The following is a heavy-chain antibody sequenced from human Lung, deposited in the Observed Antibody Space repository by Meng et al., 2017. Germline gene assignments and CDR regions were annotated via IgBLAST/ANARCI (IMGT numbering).Heavy chain of an antibody. CDR1: GYTFIDAY. CDR2: IIPSSGDA. D-gene: IGHD1-7*01. V-gene: IGHV1-2*06. CDR3: ARDGGNYDFDY. Sequence: QVQLGQFGAEVKRPGASVKLSCRASGYTFIDAYVHWVRQAPGQGLEWMGRIIPSSGDANSAQKFLGRVTLTWDTSISTAYMELSSLRSDGTAIYYCARDGGNYDFDYWGQGTLVTVSS. J-gene: IGHJ4*02.